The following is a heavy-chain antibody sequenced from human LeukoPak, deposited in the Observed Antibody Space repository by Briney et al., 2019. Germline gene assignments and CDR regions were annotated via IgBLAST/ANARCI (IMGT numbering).Heavy chain of an antibody. D-gene: IGHD2-21*02. Sequence: ASVKVSCKASGYTFTGYYMHWVRQAPGQGLEWMAWINPNSGGTNYAQKFQGRVTMTRDTSISAAYMELSRLTSDDTAVYYCARGHLVTSLHMWGQGTMVTVSS. CDR2: INPNSGGT. CDR3: ARGHLVTSLHM. J-gene: IGHJ3*02. CDR1: GYTFTGYY. V-gene: IGHV1-2*02.